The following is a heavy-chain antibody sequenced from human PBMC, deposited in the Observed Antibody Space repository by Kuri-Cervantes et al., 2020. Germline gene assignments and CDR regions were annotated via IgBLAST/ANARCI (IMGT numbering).Heavy chain of an antibody. J-gene: IGHJ4*02. D-gene: IGHD2-15*01. Sequence: SETLSLTCTVSGGSISSSSYYWGWIRQPPGKGLEWIGSIYYSGSTYYNPSLKSRVTISVDTSKNQFSLKLSSVTAADTAVYYCARGLGYCSGGNCYPGDFDYWGQGTLVTVSS. CDR1: GGSISSSSYY. CDR3: ARGLGYCSGGNCYPGDFDY. CDR2: IYYSGST. V-gene: IGHV4-39*07.